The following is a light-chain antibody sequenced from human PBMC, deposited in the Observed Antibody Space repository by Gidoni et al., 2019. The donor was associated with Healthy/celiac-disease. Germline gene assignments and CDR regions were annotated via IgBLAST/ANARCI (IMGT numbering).Light chain of an antibody. Sequence: DIVMTQSPLSLPVTPGEPASISCRSSQSLLHSNGYNYLDWYLQKPGQSPQLLIYLGSNRASGVPDRFSGSGSGTDFTLKISRVEAEDVVGYYCMQALQTPYTFGQGTKLEIK. CDR1: QSLLHSNGYNY. V-gene: IGKV2-28*01. CDR3: MQALQTPYT. J-gene: IGKJ2*01. CDR2: LGS.